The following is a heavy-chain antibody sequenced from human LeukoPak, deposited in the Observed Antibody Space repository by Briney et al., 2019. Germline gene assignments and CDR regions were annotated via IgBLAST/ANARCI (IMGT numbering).Heavy chain of an antibody. CDR2: IYHSGST. Sequence: SETLSLTCNVSDGSITGYYWSWVRQSPGKGLERIGYIYHSGSTNYNPSLKSRVTLSVDTSKEQISLKLNSVTAADTAVYYCARRPIVPGVDNYYYYMDVWGEGATVIVSS. V-gene: IGHV4-59*08. J-gene: IGHJ6*03. CDR1: DGSITGYY. D-gene: IGHD5-12*01. CDR3: ARRPIVPGVDNYYYYMDV.